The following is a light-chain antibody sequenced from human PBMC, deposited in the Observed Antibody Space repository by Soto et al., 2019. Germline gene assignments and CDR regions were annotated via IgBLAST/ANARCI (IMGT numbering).Light chain of an antibody. CDR2: KVS. CDR3: MQDTHWRRA. CDR1: QSLVYIDGNIY. J-gene: IGKJ4*01. Sequence: DVVMTQSPLSLPVTLGQPASISCRSSQSLVYIDGNIYLNWFQQRPGQSPRRLIYKVSNRDSGVPDRFNGSVSGTDFTLNISRVEAEDVGVYYCMQDTHWRRAVGGGTNVEIK. V-gene: IGKV2-30*01.